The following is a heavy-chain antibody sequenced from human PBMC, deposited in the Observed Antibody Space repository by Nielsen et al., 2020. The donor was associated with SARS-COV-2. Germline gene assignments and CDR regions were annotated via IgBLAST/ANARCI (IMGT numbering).Heavy chain of an antibody. J-gene: IGHJ3*02. Sequence: SETLSLTCTVSGGSISSGDYYWSWIRQPAGKGLEWIGRIHATGNTNYNPSLKSRVTISVDRSKNQFSLKVRFVTAADTAMYFCARAPDIVLGPTAIPIWGQGTMVPVSS. CDR3: ARAPDIVLGPTAIPI. CDR2: IHATGNT. CDR1: GGSISSGDYY. V-gene: IGHV4-61*02. D-gene: IGHD2-8*02.